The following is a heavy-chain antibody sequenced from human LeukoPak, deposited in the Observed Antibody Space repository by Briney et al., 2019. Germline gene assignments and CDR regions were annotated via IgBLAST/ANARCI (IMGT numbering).Heavy chain of an antibody. V-gene: IGHV4-59*08. CDR2: IYYTGST. Sequence: SETLSLTCSVSGGSINTYYWSWIRQTPGKGLEWIGFIYYTGSTNYNPSLKSRVTISVDTSKNQFSLKLSSVTAADTAVYYCARGGYCSSTSCGNWFDPWGQGTLVTVSS. CDR3: ARGGYCSSTSCGNWFDP. D-gene: IGHD2-2*01. J-gene: IGHJ5*02. CDR1: GGSINTYY.